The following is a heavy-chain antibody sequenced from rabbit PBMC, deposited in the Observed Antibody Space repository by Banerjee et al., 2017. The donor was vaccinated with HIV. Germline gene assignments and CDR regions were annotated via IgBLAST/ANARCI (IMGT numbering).Heavy chain of an antibody. J-gene: IGHJ4*01. CDR1: GIDFSSYYY. CDR2: IYTGSSGNN. CDR3: ARKAGSSFKL. Sequence: QSLEESGGDLVKPGASLTLTCTASGIDFSSYYYMCWVRQAPGKGLEWIACIYTGSSGNNNYASWAKGRFTISKTSSTTVTLQMTSLTAADTATYFCARKAGSSFKLWGQGTLVTVS. D-gene: IGHD8-1*01. V-gene: IGHV1S40*01.